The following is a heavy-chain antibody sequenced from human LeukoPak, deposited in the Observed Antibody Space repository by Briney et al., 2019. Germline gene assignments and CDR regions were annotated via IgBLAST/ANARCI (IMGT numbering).Heavy chain of an antibody. J-gene: IGHJ5*02. CDR3: ARQAMVGGTTPYNWFDP. CDR2: IYPGDSST. Sequence: GESLKISCKVSGYSFTSYWIGWVRRMPGKGLEWMGIIYPGDSSTIYSPSFQGQVTISADKSTSTAYLQWSSLKASDTAMYYCARQAMVGGTTPYNWFDPWGQGTLVTVSS. V-gene: IGHV5-51*01. D-gene: IGHD1-26*01. CDR1: GYSFTSYW.